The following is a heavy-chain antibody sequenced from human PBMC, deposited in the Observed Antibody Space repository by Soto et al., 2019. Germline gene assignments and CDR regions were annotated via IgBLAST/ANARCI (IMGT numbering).Heavy chain of an antibody. J-gene: IGHJ4*02. V-gene: IGHV4-34*01. D-gene: IGHD2-2*01. CDR3: AVRHSMRAFDY. CDR1: GGSFSGYY. Sequence: PSETLSLTCAVYGGSFSGYYWSWIRQPPGKGLEWIGEINHSGSTNYDPSLKSRVTISVDTSKNQFSLKLSSVTAADTAVYYCAVRHSMRAFDYWGQGTLVTVSS. CDR2: INHSGST.